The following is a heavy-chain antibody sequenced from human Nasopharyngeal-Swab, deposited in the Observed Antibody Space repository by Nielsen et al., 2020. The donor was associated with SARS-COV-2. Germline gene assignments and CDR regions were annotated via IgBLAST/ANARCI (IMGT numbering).Heavy chain of an antibody. CDR2: ISSSGSTI. J-gene: IGHJ5*02. D-gene: IGHD6-6*01. V-gene: IGHV3-48*03. CDR1: GFTFSSYE. CDR3: ARGWGIAARSGWFDP. Sequence: GESLKISCAASGFTFSSYEMNWVRQAPGKGLEWVSYISSSGSTIYYADSVKGRFTISRDNAKNSLYLQMNSLRAEDTAVYYCARGWGIAARSGWFDPWGQGTLVTASS.